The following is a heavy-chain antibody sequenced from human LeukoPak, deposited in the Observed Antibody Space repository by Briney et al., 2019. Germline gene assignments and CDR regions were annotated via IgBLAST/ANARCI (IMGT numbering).Heavy chain of an antibody. D-gene: IGHD5-18*01. J-gene: IGHJ4*02. V-gene: IGHV1-18*01. Sequence: GASVKVSCKASGYTFITYGINWVRQAPGQGLEWMGWISPYDGSTNFAQNLQGRVTMTTDTITSTAFMELRSLRFEDTALYYCARDKAPRYTYGLGHWGQGTLATVSS. CDR2: ISPYDGST. CDR1: GYTFITYG. CDR3: ARDKAPRYTYGLGH.